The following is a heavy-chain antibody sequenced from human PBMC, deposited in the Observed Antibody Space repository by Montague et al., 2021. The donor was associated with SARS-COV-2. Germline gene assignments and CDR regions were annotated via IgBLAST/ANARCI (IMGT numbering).Heavy chain of an antibody. CDR3: ARDCYDYGSGSYQRWFDP. Sequence: SETLSLTRTVSGYSISSGYYWGWIRQPPGKGLEWIGSIYHSGSTYYNPSLKSRVTISVDTSKNQFSLKLSSVTAADTAVYYCARDCYDYGSGSYQRWFDPWGQGTLVTVSS. J-gene: IGHJ5*02. V-gene: IGHV4-38-2*02. CDR1: GYSISSGYY. D-gene: IGHD3-10*01. CDR2: IYHSGST.